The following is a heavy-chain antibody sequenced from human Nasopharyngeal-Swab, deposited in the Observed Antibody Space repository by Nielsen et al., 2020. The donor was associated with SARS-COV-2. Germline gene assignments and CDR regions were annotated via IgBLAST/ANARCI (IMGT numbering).Heavy chain of an antibody. D-gene: IGHD6-13*01. Sequence: GGSLRLSCAASGFTFSSYSMNWVRQAPGKGLEWVSSISSSSSYIYYADSVKGRFTISRDNAKNSLYLQMNSLRAEDTAVYYCARTTAAAGPYGMDVWGQGTTVTVSS. V-gene: IGHV3-21*01. J-gene: IGHJ6*02. CDR1: GFTFSSYS. CDR3: ARTTAAAGPYGMDV. CDR2: ISSSSSYI.